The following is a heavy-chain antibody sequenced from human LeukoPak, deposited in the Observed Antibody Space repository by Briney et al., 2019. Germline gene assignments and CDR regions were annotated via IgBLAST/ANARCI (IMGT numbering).Heavy chain of an antibody. CDR1: GYTFTGYY. Sequence: GASVKVSCKASGYTFTGYYMHWVRQAPGQGLEWMGWINPNSGGTNYAQKFQGRVTMTRDTSISTAYKELSRLRSDDTAVYYCARVLGIAARCFDYWGQGTLVTVSS. J-gene: IGHJ4*02. CDR3: ARVLGIAARCFDY. V-gene: IGHV1-2*02. CDR2: INPNSGGT. D-gene: IGHD6-6*01.